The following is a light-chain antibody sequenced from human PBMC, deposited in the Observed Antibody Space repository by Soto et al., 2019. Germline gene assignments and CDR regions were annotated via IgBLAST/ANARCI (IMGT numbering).Light chain of an antibody. V-gene: IGLV3-25*03. CDR1: ALAKQI. Sequence: SYELTQPPSVSVSPGKTARIICSGDALAKQIAYWYQQKPCQAPVLVIYKDSERPSGIPERFSGSNSGTTVTLTISGVQAEDEADYYCQSADSSGTYRVFGGGTKLTVL. CDR2: KDS. CDR3: QSADSSGTYRV. J-gene: IGLJ2*01.